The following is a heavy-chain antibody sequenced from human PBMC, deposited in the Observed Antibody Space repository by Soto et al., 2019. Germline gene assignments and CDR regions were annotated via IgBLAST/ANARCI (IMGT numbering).Heavy chain of an antibody. CDR2: IYFSGST. CDR1: GVSMNNTSYY. V-gene: IGHV4-39*01. Sequence: PLETLSLTCTVSGVSMNNTSYYWGWIRQSPGKGLEWIGTIYFSGSTFYNPSLKSRLTISIDRSKNQFSLRLTSVTAADTAVYYCARHGSYWGQGTLVTVSS. J-gene: IGHJ4*02. CDR3: ARHGSY.